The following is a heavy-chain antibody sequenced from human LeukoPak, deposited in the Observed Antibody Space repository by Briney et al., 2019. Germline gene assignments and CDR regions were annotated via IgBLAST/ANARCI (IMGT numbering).Heavy chain of an antibody. CDR3: ARGVGAEISGNF. J-gene: IGHJ4*02. CDR1: GGSISSSSYY. CDR2: IYHSGST. Sequence: SETLSLTCTVSGGSISSSSYYWGWIRQPPGKGLEWIGSIYHSGSTYYNPSLKSRVTISIDTSKNQFSLNLRSVTAADTAVYYCARGVGAEISGNFWGQGTLVTVSS. V-gene: IGHV4-39*07. D-gene: IGHD1-26*01.